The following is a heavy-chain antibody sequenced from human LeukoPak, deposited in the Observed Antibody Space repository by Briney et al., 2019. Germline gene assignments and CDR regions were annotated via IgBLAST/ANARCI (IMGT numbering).Heavy chain of an antibody. Sequence: SETLSLTCTVSGGSMSSYYWSWIRQPPGKGLEWIGYIYTSGSTNYNPSLKSRVTISVDTSKNQFSLKLSSVTAADTAVYYCAREGSYYYMDVWGKGTTVTVSS. CDR2: IYTSGST. D-gene: IGHD6-19*01. V-gene: IGHV4-4*09. J-gene: IGHJ6*03. CDR1: GGSMSSYY. CDR3: AREGSYYYMDV.